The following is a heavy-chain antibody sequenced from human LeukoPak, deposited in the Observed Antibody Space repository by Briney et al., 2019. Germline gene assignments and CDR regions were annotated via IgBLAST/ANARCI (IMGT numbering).Heavy chain of an antibody. V-gene: IGHV3-48*01. D-gene: IGHD1-26*01. CDR1: GFTFGSYS. CDR3: ARAALSGRSALDY. J-gene: IGHJ4*02. Sequence: PGGSLRLSCAASGFTFGSYSMNWVRQAPGKGLEWVSYISSSSSTIYYADSVKGRFTISRDNAKNSLYLQMNSLRAEDTAVYYCARAALSGRSALDYWGQGALVTVSS. CDR2: ISSSSSTI.